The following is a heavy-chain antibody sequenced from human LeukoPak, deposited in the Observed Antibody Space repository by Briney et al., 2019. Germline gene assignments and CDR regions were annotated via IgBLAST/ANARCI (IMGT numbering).Heavy chain of an antibody. CDR2: IFHSGST. V-gene: IGHV4-59*12. D-gene: IGHD5-18*01. Sequence: SETLSLTCTVSGGSIRSYYWSWVRQPPGKGLEWIGYIFHSGSTIYNPSLKSRVTMSVDTSKNQFSLKLSSVTAADTAVYYCARGDGIQLGNYFDYWGQGTLVTVSS. CDR1: GGSIRSYY. CDR3: ARGDGIQLGNYFDY. J-gene: IGHJ4*02.